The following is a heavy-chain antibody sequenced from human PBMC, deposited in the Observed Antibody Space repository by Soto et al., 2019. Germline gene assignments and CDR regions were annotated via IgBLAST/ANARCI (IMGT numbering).Heavy chain of an antibody. CDR3: AKPRSGWYRSFDY. D-gene: IGHD6-19*01. V-gene: IGHV3-23*01. CDR2: ISGSGGST. Sequence: AGGSLRLSCAASGFTFSSYAMSWVRQAPGKGLEWVSTISGSGGSTYYADSVKGRFTISRDNSKNTLYLQMNSLRAEDTAVYYCAKPRSGWYRSFDYWGQGTLVTVSS. J-gene: IGHJ4*02. CDR1: GFTFSSYA.